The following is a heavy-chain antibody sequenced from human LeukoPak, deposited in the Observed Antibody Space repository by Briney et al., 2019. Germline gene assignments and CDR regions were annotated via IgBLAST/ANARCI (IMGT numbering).Heavy chain of an antibody. J-gene: IGHJ4*02. CDR1: GGSVSSTSYY. D-gene: IGHD3-9*01. CDR2: VYYFGST. CDR3: ARLSKGRYFDYIFDY. V-gene: IGHV4-39*01. Sequence: SETLSLTCTVSGGSVSSTSYYWGWIRQPPGKGLEWIGNVYYFGSTYYNPSLKSRVTMSVDTSKNQFSLKMSSATVADMAVYYCARLSKGRYFDYIFDYWGQGSLVSVSS.